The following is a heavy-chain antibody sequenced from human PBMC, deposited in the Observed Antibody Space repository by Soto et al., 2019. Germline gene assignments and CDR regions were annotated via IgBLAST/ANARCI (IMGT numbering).Heavy chain of an antibody. CDR1: GGSISSSSYY. CDR2: ISYSGST. CDR3: ARRNGADTALATDY. D-gene: IGHD5-18*01. J-gene: IGHJ4*02. V-gene: IGHV4-39*01. Sequence: PSETLSLTCTVSGGSISSSSYYWGWVRQPPGKGLEWIGSISYSGSTYYNPSLKSRVAISVDTSKNQFSLKLTSVTAADTAVYYCARRNGADTALATDYWGQGTLVTVSS.